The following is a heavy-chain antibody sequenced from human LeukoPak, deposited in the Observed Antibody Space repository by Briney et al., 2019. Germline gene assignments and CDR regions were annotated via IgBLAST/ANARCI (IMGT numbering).Heavy chain of an antibody. CDR3: ARDPFHYYDSSGYYQGWFDP. CDR2: INPASGGT. Sequence: ASVKDSYASSGYTFTVYYMHWVRQAPGQGSEWMGWINPASGGTNYARRFQGRVTMTRDTSISTAYMELSRLRSDDTAVYYCARDPFHYYDSSGYYQGWFDPWGQGTLVTVAS. J-gene: IGHJ5*02. D-gene: IGHD3-22*01. V-gene: IGHV1-2*02. CDR1: GYTFTVYY.